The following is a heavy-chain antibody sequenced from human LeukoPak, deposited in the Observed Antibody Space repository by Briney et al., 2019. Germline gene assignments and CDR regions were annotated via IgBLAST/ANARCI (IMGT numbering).Heavy chain of an antibody. CDR1: GSSISSGGYY. CDR3: ARGSVVVTATYAFDI. J-gene: IGHJ3*02. Sequence: PSQTLSLTCTVSGSSISSGGYYWSWIRQHPGKGLEWIGYIYYSGSTYYNPSLKSRVTISVDTSKNQFSLKLSSVTAADTAVYYCARGSVVVTATYAFDIWGQGTMVTVSS. D-gene: IGHD2-21*02. V-gene: IGHV4-31*03. CDR2: IYYSGST.